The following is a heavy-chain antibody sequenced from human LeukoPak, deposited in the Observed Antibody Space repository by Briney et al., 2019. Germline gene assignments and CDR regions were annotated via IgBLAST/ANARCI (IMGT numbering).Heavy chain of an antibody. Sequence: PGGSLRLSCAASGFTFSSYAMSWVRQAPGKGLEWVSYISHTGTIMSYADSVKGRFTISRDNARNSLYLQMNSLRAEDTAVYYCAIPPLSGSGSSRPLAGMDVWGQGTTVTVSS. J-gene: IGHJ6*02. CDR1: GFTFSSYA. CDR2: ISHTGTIM. V-gene: IGHV3-48*04. D-gene: IGHD3-10*01. CDR3: AIPPLSGSGSSRPLAGMDV.